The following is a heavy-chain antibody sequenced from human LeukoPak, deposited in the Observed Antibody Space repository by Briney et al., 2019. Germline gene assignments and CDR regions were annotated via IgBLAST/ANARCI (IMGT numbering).Heavy chain of an antibody. D-gene: IGHD1-26*01. CDR1: AYSFTNHW. V-gene: IGHV5-51*01. Sequence: GESLNISCTGSAYSFTNHWIGWVRQTPGKGLEWMGIIYHGDYDTTYSPSFLSQSTKSANNSNSTAYLQGSSLQASDKAMYYCARQHRGNYYGYNCFDSWGQGTLVTVSS. CDR2: IYHGDYDT. J-gene: IGHJ5*01. CDR3: ARQHRGNYYGYNCFDS.